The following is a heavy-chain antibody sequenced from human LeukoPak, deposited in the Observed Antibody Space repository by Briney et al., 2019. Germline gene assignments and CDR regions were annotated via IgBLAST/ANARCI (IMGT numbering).Heavy chain of an antibody. J-gene: IGHJ4*02. CDR2: IWYDGSNK. CDR1: GFTFSSYG. V-gene: IGHV3-33*06. CDR3: AKEVRRVFDY. Sequence: GRSLRLSCAASGFTFSSYGMHWVRQAPGKGLEWVAIIWYDGSNKYYVDSVKGRFTISRDNSKNTLYLQMNSLRAEDTAVYYCAKEVRRVFDYWGQGTLVTVSS.